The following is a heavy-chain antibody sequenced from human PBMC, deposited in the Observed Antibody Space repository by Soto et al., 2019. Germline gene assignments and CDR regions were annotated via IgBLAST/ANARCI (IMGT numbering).Heavy chain of an antibody. CDR2: IYYSGST. CDR1: GGSISSYY. V-gene: IGHV4-59*01. D-gene: IGHD4-17*01. Sequence: KLRETLSLTCTVSGGSISSYYWSWIRQPPGKGLEWIGYIYYSGSTNYNPSLKSRVTISVDTSKNQFSLKLSSVTAADTAVYYCARDFNYGDAGYFDYWGQGTLVTVSS. J-gene: IGHJ4*02. CDR3: ARDFNYGDAGYFDY.